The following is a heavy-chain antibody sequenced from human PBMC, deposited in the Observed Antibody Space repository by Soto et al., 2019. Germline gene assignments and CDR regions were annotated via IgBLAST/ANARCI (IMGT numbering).Heavy chain of an antibody. CDR3: ARDRPGIKTYEAFDI. CDR1: GYTFTSYD. CDR2: MSPNTGTI. V-gene: IGHV1-8*01. D-gene: IGHD1-20*01. J-gene: IGHJ3*02. Sequence: GASVKVSCKASGYTFTSYDINWVRQATGQGPEWMGWMSPNTGTIVYAQKFQGRVTMTRNTSTSTAYMTLSSLRSEDTAVYYSARDRPGIKTYEAFDIWGQGTTVTVSS.